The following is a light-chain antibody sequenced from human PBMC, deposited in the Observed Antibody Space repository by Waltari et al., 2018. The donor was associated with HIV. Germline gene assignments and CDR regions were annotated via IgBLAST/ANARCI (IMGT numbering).Light chain of an antibody. V-gene: IGLV1-47*01. J-gene: IGLJ1*01. CDR3: AAWGDSLSSYV. CDR2: KNN. CDR1: SSNIGRNY. Sequence: QSVLTQPPSASWTPGQRVTISCYGSSSNIGRNYVYWYQQLPGTAPKNLIYKNNRRRSGGPDRFSGSKSGTSASRAISGRRSEDEADYYCAAWGDSLSSYVFGTGTEVTVL.